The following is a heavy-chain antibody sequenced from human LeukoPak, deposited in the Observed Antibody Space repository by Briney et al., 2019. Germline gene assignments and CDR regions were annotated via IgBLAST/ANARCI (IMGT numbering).Heavy chain of an antibody. J-gene: IGHJ4*02. V-gene: IGHV4-30-4*01. CDR1: GGSISSGDYY. D-gene: IGHD3-10*01. Sequence: SETLSLTCTVSGGSISSGDYYWSWIRQPPGKGLEWIGYIYYSGSTHYNPSLKSRVTISVDTSKNQFSLKLSSVTAADTAVYYCARDYGSGSYPSDYWGQGTLVTVSS. CDR3: ARDYGSGSYPSDY. CDR2: IYYSGST.